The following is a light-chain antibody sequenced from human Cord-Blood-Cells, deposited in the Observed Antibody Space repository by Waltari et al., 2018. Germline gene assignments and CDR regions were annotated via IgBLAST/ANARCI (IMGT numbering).Light chain of an antibody. V-gene: IGKV3-15*01. CDR1: PSVSSN. CDR3: QQYNNWPALT. Sequence: EIVMTQSPATLSVSPGERATLPCRASPSVSSNLAWYKEKPGQAPRPLIYGASTRYTGIPARFSGSVSGTEFTLTISCLQSEDFAVYYCQQYNNWPALTFGGGTKVEIK. J-gene: IGKJ4*01. CDR2: GAS.